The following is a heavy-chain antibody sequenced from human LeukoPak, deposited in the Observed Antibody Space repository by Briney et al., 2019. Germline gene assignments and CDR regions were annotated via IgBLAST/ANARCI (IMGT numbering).Heavy chain of an antibody. CDR1: GTYFGSGSCY. D-gene: IGHD3-10*01. CDR3: ARLGAALEWDSGSFPDY. V-gene: IGHV4-39*01. J-gene: IGHJ4*02. Sequence: KPSETLSLTGRVLGTYFGSGSCYWGWVRHPPGKGREWGGSIFYTANTYSNPSLNSPLSLSAGTSKNQLSLGLMFVTAADPAVYFGARLGAALEWDSGSFPDYWDQETLVRVSS. CDR2: IFYTANT.